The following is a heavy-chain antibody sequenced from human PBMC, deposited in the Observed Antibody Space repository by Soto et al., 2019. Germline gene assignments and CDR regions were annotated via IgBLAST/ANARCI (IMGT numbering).Heavy chain of an antibody. CDR2: ISWDGGST. Sequence: GGSLRLSCAASGFTFDDYAMHWVRQAPGKGLEWVSLISWDGGSTYYADSVKGRFTISRDNSKNSLYLQMNSLRAEDTALYYCAKDMAGDYMWGSAYYYYYGMDVWGQGXTVTVYS. V-gene: IGHV3-43D*04. J-gene: IGHJ6*02. CDR3: AKDMAGDYMWGSAYYYYYGMDV. D-gene: IGHD4-17*01. CDR1: GFTFDDYA.